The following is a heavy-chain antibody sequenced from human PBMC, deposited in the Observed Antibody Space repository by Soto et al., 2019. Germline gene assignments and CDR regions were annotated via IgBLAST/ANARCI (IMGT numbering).Heavy chain of an antibody. Sequence: QVQLVESGGGVVQPGRSLRLSCASSVFTFSSSGMHWVRQAPCKWLEWVAVISYDGSNKYYADSVKGRFTISRDNSKNTLYLQMNSLRAEDTAVYYCAKDSAYSGDTDYWGQGTMVTVSS. J-gene: IGHJ4*02. D-gene: IGHD4-17*01. CDR3: AKDSAYSGDTDY. CDR1: VFTFSSSG. CDR2: ISYDGSNK. V-gene: IGHV3-30*18.